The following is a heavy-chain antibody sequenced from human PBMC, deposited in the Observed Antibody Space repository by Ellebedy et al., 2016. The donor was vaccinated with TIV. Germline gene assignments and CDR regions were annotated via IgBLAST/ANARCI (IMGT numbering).Heavy chain of an antibody. CDR3: AGGHCSSTSCYGVHYFDY. Sequence: SVKVSXXASGGTFSSYATSWVRQAPGQGLEWMGGIIPIFGTANYAQKFQGRVTITADESTSTAYMELSSLRSEDTAVYYCAGGHCSSTSCYGVHYFDYWGQGTLVTVSS. CDR2: IIPIFGTA. J-gene: IGHJ4*02. V-gene: IGHV1-69*13. D-gene: IGHD2-2*01. CDR1: GGTFSSYA.